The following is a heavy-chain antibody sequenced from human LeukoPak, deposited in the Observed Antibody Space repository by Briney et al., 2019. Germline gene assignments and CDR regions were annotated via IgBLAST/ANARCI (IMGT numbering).Heavy chain of an antibody. V-gene: IGHV4-59*12. CDR3: ARDTYCGGDCYLNYFDY. Sequence: SETLSLTCTVSGGSISSYYWSWIRQPPGKGLEWIGYIYYSGSTNYNPSLKSRVTISVDTSKNQFSLKLSSVTAADTAVYYCARDTYCGGDCYLNYFDYWGQGTLVTVSS. D-gene: IGHD2-21*02. CDR2: IYYSGST. CDR1: GGSISSYY. J-gene: IGHJ4*02.